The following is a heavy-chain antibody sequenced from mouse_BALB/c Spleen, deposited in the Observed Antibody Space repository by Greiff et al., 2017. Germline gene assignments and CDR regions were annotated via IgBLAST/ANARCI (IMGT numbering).Heavy chain of an antibody. CDR2: ISSGSSTI. CDR1: GFTFSSFG. Sequence: EVKLMESGGGLVQPGGSRKLSCAASGFTFSSFGMHWVRQAPEKGLEWVAYISSGSSTIYYADTVKGRFTISRDNPKNTLFLQMTSLRSEDTAMYYCARELRRDAMDYWGQGTSVTVSS. V-gene: IGHV5-17*02. J-gene: IGHJ4*01. CDR3: ARELRRDAMDY. D-gene: IGHD1-1*01.